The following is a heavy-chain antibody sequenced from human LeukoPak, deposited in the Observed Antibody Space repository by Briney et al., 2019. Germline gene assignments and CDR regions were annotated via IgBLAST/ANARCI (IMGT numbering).Heavy chain of an antibody. CDR3: ARVLRGYSGYGPFDY. D-gene: IGHD5-12*01. CDR2: IKQDGSEK. Sequence: PGGSLRLSCAASGFTFSSYWMTWVRQAPGKGLEWVTNIKQDGSEKFHVDSVKGRFTISRDNAKSSLYLQMNSLRAEDTAVYYCARVLRGYSGYGPFDYWGQGTLVTVSS. J-gene: IGHJ4*02. CDR1: GFTFSSYW. V-gene: IGHV3-7*01.